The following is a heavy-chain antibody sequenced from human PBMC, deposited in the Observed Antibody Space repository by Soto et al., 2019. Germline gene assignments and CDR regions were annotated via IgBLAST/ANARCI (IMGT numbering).Heavy chain of an antibody. Sequence: PGGSLRLSCAASGFTFNRYWMSWVRQAPGKGLKWVANIKEDGSEQYYVDSVKGRFTISRDNAKNSLYLQMNNLRAEDTAIYYCATDDTYYHILTIAYWDLGTLVTVS. CDR3: ATDDTYYHILTIAY. CDR2: IKEDGSEQ. J-gene: IGHJ4*02. V-gene: IGHV3-7*01. CDR1: GFTFNRYW. D-gene: IGHD3-9*01.